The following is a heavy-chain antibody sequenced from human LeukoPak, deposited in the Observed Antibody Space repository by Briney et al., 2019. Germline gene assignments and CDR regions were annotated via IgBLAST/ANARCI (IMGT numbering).Heavy chain of an antibody. CDR3: AKDATAAGMVKKYYFDY. Sequence: GGSLRLSCAASGFTFSSYAMSWVRQAPGKGLEWVSAISGSGGSTYYADSVKGRFTISRDNSKNTLYLQMNSLRAEDTAVYYCAKDATAAGMVKKYYFDYWGQGTLVTVSS. J-gene: IGHJ4*02. V-gene: IGHV3-23*01. CDR1: GFTFSSYA. CDR2: ISGSGGST. D-gene: IGHD6-13*01.